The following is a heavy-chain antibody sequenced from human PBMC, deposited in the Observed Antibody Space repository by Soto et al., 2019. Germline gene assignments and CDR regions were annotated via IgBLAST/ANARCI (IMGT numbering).Heavy chain of an antibody. D-gene: IGHD1-26*01. V-gene: IGHV3-7*05. CDR1: GFTFSSYW. CDR3: ARDFGGP. Sequence: EVQLVESGGGLVQPGGSLRLSCTASGFTFSSYWMNWVRQAPGKGLEWVGNIKEDGSEKFYVDSVKGRFTISRDNAKNSLYLDMNSLRVEDTAISCCARDFGGPWGQGTLVTVSS. CDR2: IKEDGSEK. J-gene: IGHJ5*02.